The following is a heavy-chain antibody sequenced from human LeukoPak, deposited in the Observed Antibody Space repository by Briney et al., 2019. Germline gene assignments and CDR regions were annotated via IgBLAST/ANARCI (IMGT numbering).Heavy chain of an antibody. CDR3: ARDYCSSTSCKGSYGMDV. D-gene: IGHD2-2*01. Sequence: GASVKVSCKASGGTFSSYAISWVRQAPGQGLEWMGRIIPILGIANYAQKFQGRVTITADKSTSTAYMELSSLRSEDTAVYYCARDYCSSTSCKGSYGMDVWGQGTTVTVSS. V-gene: IGHV1-69*04. CDR1: GGTFSSYA. J-gene: IGHJ6*02. CDR2: IIPILGIA.